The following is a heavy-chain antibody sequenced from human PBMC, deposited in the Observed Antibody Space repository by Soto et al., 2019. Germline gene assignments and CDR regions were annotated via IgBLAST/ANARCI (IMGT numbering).Heavy chain of an antibody. CDR3: TRGLSSPSATGI. J-gene: IGHJ4*02. CDR2: IHNSGST. D-gene: IGHD6-6*01. V-gene: IGHV4-39*01. CDR1: GGSVSSCCNY. Sequence: QPQLQXXXPGXXXXXXXXSLTXTVSGGSVSSCCNYWGWVRQPPGKGLEWIGSIHNSGSTSYNPSLKSRVTISVDTPKNQFSLNLTSVTAADTAVYYCTRGLSSPSATGIWGQGTLVTVSS.